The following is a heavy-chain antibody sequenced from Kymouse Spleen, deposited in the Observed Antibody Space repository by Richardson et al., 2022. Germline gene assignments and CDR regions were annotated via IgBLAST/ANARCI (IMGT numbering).Heavy chain of an antibody. CDR1: GFTFSSYG. Sequence: QVQLVESGGGVVQPGRSLRLSCAASGFTFSSYGMHWVRQAPGKGLEWVAVISYDGSNKYYADSVKGRFTISRDNSKNTLYLQMNSLRAEDTAVYYCAKKSGSYYVYYYGMDVWGQGTTVTVSS. CDR3: AKKSGSYYVYYYGMDV. CDR2: ISYDGSNK. J-gene: IGHJ6*02. V-gene: IGHV3-30*18. D-gene: IGHD1-26*01.